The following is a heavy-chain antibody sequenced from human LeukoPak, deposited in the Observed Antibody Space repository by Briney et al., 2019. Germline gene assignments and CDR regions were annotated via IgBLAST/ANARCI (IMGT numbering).Heavy chain of an antibody. Sequence: SQTLSLTCTVSGVSISRSDYWSWIRQAPGKGLEWVGYIHYTGARYYNPSLKSRLTLSLDTSKNQFSLKLSSVTAADTAVYYCAREVDVPSTSDGFDIWGQGTVVTVSS. J-gene: IGHJ3*02. V-gene: IGHV4-31*03. CDR1: GVSISRSDY. CDR2: IHYTGAR. CDR3: AREVDVPSTSDGFDI. D-gene: IGHD3-10*02.